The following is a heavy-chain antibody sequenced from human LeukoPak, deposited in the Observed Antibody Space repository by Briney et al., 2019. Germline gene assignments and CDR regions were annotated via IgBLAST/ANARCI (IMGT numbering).Heavy chain of an antibody. D-gene: IGHD1-26*01. V-gene: IGHV3-30-3*01. Sequence: GRSLRLSCAASGFTFSSYAMHWVRQAPGKGLEWVAVISYDGSNKYYADSVKGRFTISRDNSKNTLYLQMNSLRAEDTAVYYCAREEWELYPFDYWGQGTLVTVSS. CDR1: GFTFSSYA. J-gene: IGHJ4*02. CDR3: AREEWELYPFDY. CDR2: ISYDGSNK.